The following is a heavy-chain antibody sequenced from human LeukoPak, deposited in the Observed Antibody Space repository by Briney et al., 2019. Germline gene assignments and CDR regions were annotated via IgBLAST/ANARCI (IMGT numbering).Heavy chain of an antibody. V-gene: IGHV1-2*06. CDR3: ARTRITIFGVVTRYYYYGMDV. D-gene: IGHD3-3*01. CDR1: GYTCTGYY. Sequence: ASVKVSCKASGYTCTGYYMHWVRQAPGQGLEWMGRINPNSGGTNYAQKFQGRVTMTRDTSISTAYMELSRLRSDDTAVYYCARTRITIFGVVTRYYYYGMDVWGQGTTVTVSS. J-gene: IGHJ6*02. CDR2: INPNSGGT.